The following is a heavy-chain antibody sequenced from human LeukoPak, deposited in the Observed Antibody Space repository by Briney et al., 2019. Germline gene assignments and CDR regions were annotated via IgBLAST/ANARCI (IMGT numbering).Heavy chain of an antibody. D-gene: IGHD2-2*01. V-gene: IGHV1-8*01. Sequence: ASVKVSCKASGYPFNSYDISWVRQATGHGLERMGWINPNSGSTDSAQKFQGRVTMTANTSISTAYMELNNLRSEDTAVYYCARLVGCGSTNCYSPDNWFDPWGQGTLVTVSS. CDR2: INPNSGST. CDR3: ARLVGCGSTNCYSPDNWFDP. J-gene: IGHJ5*02. CDR1: GYPFNSYD.